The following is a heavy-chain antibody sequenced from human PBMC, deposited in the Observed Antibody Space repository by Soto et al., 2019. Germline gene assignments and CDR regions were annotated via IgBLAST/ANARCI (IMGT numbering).Heavy chain of an antibody. Sequence: QVQLVQSGGEVKKPGASVKVSCKASGYTFTSYGFSWVRQAPGQGLEWMGWINGYTGNTHYAQKYQGRVTMTIDTSTRTDYMELWTLISGHAAVYYCARSWVTGKGGMDVWCQGTTVTVSS. V-gene: IGHV1-18*01. D-gene: IGHD3-16*01. CDR1: GYTFTSYG. CDR3: ARSWVTGKGGMDV. CDR2: INGYTGNT. J-gene: IGHJ6*02.